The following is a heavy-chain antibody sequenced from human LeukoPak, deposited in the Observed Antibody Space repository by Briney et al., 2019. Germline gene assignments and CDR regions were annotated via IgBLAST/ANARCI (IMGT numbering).Heavy chain of an antibody. CDR2: IYYTGDT. J-gene: IGHJ4*02. Sequence: SETLSLTCTVSGGSITSSRYYWGWIRQPPGKGLEWIGNIYYTGDTCYNPSLKSRVFISVDTSKNQFSLKLTSVTAADTAVYYCAGSMVRGVSFYFDSWGQGTLATVSS. V-gene: IGHV4-39*01. CDR3: AGSMVRGVSFYFDS. D-gene: IGHD3-10*01. CDR1: GGSITSSRYY.